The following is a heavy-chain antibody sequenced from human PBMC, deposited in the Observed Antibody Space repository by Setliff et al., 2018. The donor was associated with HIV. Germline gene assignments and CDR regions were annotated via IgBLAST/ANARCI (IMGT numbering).Heavy chain of an antibody. J-gene: IGHJ6*02. Sequence: GGSLRLSCAASGFTFSSYEMNLVRQAPGKGVAWVSYISSSGSTIYYADSVKGRFTISRNNAKNSLYLQMNSLRAEDTAVYYCSRDRSSGWYYYYYGMDVWGQGTTFTVSS. D-gene: IGHD6-19*01. CDR2: ISSSGSTI. CDR1: GFTFSSYE. CDR3: SRDRSSGWYYYYYGMDV. V-gene: IGHV3-48*03.